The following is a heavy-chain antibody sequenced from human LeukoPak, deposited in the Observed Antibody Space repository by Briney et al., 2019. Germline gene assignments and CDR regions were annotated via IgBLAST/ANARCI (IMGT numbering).Heavy chain of an antibody. CDR1: GLTFGDFA. CDR2: IRRQASGGTT. V-gene: IGHV3-49*04. J-gene: IGHJ5*02. D-gene: IGHD3-22*01. Sequence: GGSLRLSCAASGLTFGDFAMNWVRQAPGKGLEWVAFIRRQASGGTTEYAASVKGRFTISRDDSKSIAYLQMNSLKTEDTAVYYCTRWLTVDRAYDPWGQGTLVTVSS. CDR3: TRWLTVDRAYDP.